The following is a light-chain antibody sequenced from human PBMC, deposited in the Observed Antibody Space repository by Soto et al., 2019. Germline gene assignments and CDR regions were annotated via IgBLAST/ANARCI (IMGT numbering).Light chain of an antibody. CDR3: QQYNNWPPWT. Sequence: IVLAQSPGTLSLSPGERATLSCRASQSVSRNLAWYQQKPGQAPRLLIYGASTRATGIPARFSGSGSGTEFTLTISSLQSEDFAVYYCQQYNNWPPWTFGQGTKVDIK. CDR2: GAS. CDR1: QSVSRN. J-gene: IGKJ1*01. V-gene: IGKV3-15*01.